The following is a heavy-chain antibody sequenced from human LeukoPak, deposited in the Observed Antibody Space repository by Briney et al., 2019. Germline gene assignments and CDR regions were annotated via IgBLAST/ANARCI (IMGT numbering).Heavy chain of an antibody. Sequence: HSGGSLRLSCAGSGFSVSNYYMNWVRQAPGKGLEWVSLIRDSGETFYADSVKGRFTISRDNSKNTVYLQMNRLRVEDTAVYFCARDRAMTQVWVEFDSWGQGTLVTVSS. CDR1: GFSVSNYY. CDR3: ARDRAMTQVWVEFDS. J-gene: IGHJ5*01. D-gene: IGHD3-16*01. CDR2: IRDSGET. V-gene: IGHV3-66*03.